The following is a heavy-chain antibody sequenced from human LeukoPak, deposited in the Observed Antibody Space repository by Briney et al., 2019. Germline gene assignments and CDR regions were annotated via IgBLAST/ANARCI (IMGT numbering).Heavy chain of an antibody. V-gene: IGHV3-23*01. J-gene: IGHJ4*02. CDR3: AKEPPYYDSSGYYPIDY. CDR2: ISGSAGST. Sequence: GGSLRLSCAASGFTFSSYAMTWVRQAPGKGLEWVSAISGSAGSTYYADSVKGRFTISRDNSKNTLYLQMNSLRAEDTAVYYCAKEPPYYDSSGYYPIDYWGQGTLVTVSS. D-gene: IGHD3-22*01. CDR1: GFTFSSYA.